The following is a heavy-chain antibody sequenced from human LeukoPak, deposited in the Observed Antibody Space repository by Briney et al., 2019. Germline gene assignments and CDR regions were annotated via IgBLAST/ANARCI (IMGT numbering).Heavy chain of an antibody. Sequence: GGSLRLSCAASGFTFSSYAMSWVRQAPGKGLEWVSAISGSGGSTYYADSVKGRFTISRDNSKNTLYLQMNSLRAEDTAVYYCAKDSSDYSNYWNYYYYGMDVWGQGTTVTVSS. D-gene: IGHD4-11*01. CDR1: GFTFSSYA. CDR2: ISGSGGST. CDR3: AKDSSDYSNYWNYYYYGMDV. J-gene: IGHJ6*02. V-gene: IGHV3-23*01.